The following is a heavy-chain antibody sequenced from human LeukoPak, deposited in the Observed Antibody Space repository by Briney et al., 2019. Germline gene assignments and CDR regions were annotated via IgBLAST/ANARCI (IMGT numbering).Heavy chain of an antibody. CDR3: ARGESGATFDY. CDR1: GFTLSSYW. V-gene: IGHV3-74*01. Sequence: GGSLRLSCAASGFTLSSYWMHWVRHAPGKGLVWVSRINADGSSTSYADAVKGRFTISRDNAKKSLYLQMNSLRAEDTAVYFCARGESGATFDYWGQGTLVTLSS. J-gene: IGHJ4*02. CDR2: INADGSST. D-gene: IGHD4-17*01.